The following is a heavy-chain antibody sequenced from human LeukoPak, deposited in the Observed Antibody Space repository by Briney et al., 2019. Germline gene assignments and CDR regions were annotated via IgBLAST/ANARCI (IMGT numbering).Heavy chain of an antibody. CDR2: FDPDDGEA. V-gene: IGHV1-24*01. CDR1: GYTFTELF. CDR3: TTGNRDDGSDYDLYYKYSMDV. Sequence: ASVKVSCKVSGYTFTELFIHWVRQTPGKGLEWMGGFDPDDGEAVYAQKFQGRVTMTEDTSTDTAYMDLRSLRPEDTAVYYCTTGNRDDGSDYDLYYKYSMDVWGQGTTVTVSS. D-gene: IGHD3-22*01. J-gene: IGHJ6*02.